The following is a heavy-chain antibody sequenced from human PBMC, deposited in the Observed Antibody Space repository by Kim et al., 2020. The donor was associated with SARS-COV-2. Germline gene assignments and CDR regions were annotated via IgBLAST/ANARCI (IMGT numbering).Heavy chain of an antibody. CDR3: ARDMDIVLMVYAIRSDYYYGMDV. CDR1: GFTFSSYG. Sequence: GGSLRLSCAASGFTFSSYGMHWVRQAPGKGLEWVAVIWYDGSNKYYADSVKGRFTISRDNSKNTLYLQMNSLRAEDTAVYYCARDMDIVLMVYAIRSDYYYGMDVWGQGTTVTVSS. CDR2: IWYDGSNK. J-gene: IGHJ6*02. V-gene: IGHV3-33*01. D-gene: IGHD2-8*01.